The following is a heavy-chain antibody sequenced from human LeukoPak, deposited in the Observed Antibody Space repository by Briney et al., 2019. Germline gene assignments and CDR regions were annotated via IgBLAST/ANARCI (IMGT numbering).Heavy chain of an antibody. J-gene: IGHJ4*02. Sequence: GGSLRLSCTASGFTFSSYAMHWVRQAPGKGPEWVAVISYDGSNKYYADSVKGRFTISRDNSKNTLYLQMNSLRAEDAAVYYCAKDGRDGYNYPSHYFDYWGQGTLVTVSS. CDR2: ISYDGSNK. V-gene: IGHV3-30*18. D-gene: IGHD5-24*01. CDR3: AKDGRDGYNYPSHYFDY. CDR1: GFTFSSYA.